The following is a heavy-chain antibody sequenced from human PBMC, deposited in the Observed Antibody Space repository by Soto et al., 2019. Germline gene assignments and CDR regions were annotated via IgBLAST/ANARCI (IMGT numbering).Heavy chain of an antibody. CDR2: IIPMFGTA. J-gene: IGHJ4*02. CDR3: ARDGTLYDSSGYYYLY. CDR1: GGTFSRYA. D-gene: IGHD3-22*01. Sequence: ASVKVSCKASGGTFSRYAINWVRQAPGQGLEWMGGIIPMFGTANYAQKFQGRVTITADESTNTGYMELRSLISEDTAVYYCARDGTLYDSSGYYYLYWGQGTLVTVSS. V-gene: IGHV1-69*13.